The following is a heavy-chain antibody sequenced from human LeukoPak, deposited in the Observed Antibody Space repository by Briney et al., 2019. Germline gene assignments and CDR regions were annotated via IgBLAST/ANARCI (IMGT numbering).Heavy chain of an antibody. CDR1: GFTFSSYA. CDR3: AKGYYDYVWGSYYSDY. Sequence: GGSLRLSCAASGFTFSSYAMSWVRQAPGKGLEWVSAISGSGGSTYYADSVKGRFTISRDNCRDTLYLQMNSLRAEDTAVYYCAKGYYDYVWGSYYSDYWGQGTLVTVSS. J-gene: IGHJ4*02. D-gene: IGHD3-16*01. V-gene: IGHV3-23*01. CDR2: ISGSGGST.